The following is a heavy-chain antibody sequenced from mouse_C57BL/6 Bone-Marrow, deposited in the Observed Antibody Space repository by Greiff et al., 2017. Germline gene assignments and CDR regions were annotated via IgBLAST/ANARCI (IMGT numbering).Heavy chain of an antibody. CDR3: AIDEEFYSWSLDD. V-gene: IGHV1-59*01. CDR1: GYTFTSYW. CDR2: IDPSDSYA. J-gene: IGHJ1*03. Sequence: QVQLQQPGAELVRPGTSVKVSCKASGYTFTSYWMHWVKQRPGQGLEWIGVIDPSDSYANYNQKFKGKATLTVDTSSSTAYMQLSSLTSEDSAVYYCAIDEEFYSWSLDDWGKGTTVTVSS. D-gene: IGHD1-1*01.